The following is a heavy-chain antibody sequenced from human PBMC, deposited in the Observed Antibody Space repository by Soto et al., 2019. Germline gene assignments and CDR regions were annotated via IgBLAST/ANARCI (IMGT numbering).Heavy chain of an antibody. CDR2: ISYDGSNK. D-gene: IGHD6-13*01. Sequence: GGFLRLSCAVAGFKFSGFGVHWVRQATGKGLEWVAVISYDGSNKYYADSVKGRFTISRDNSKNTLYLQMNSLRTEDTAVYYCAKMYSSSWSPSNDHWGQGTLVTVSS. CDR3: AKMYSSSWSPSNDH. CDR1: GFKFSGFG. J-gene: IGHJ4*02. V-gene: IGHV3-30*18.